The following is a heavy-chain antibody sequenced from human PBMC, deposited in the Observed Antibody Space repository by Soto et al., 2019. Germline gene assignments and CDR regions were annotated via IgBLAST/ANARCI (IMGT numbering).Heavy chain of an antibody. Sequence: QVQLQQWGAGLLKPSETLSLTCAVYGGSFSGYYWSWIRQPPGKGLEWIGEINHSGSTNYNPSLKSRGTISADTSKHQFSLKRSSVTVADTAVYYCARGWGRIFDYWGQGTLVTVSS. V-gene: IGHV4-34*01. CDR2: INHSGST. CDR3: ARGWGRIFDY. CDR1: GGSFSGYY. J-gene: IGHJ4*02. D-gene: IGHD7-27*01.